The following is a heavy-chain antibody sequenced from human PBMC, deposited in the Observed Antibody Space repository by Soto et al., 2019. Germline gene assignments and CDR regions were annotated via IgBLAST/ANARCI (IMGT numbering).Heavy chain of an antibody. J-gene: IGHJ4*02. D-gene: IGHD5-12*01. CDR2: FDPEDGET. CDR1: GYTLTELS. V-gene: IGHV1-24*01. Sequence: GASVKVSCKVSGYTLTELSMHWVRQAPGKGLEWMGGFDPEDGETIYAQKFQGRVTMTEDTSTDTAYMELSSLRSEDTAVYYCATGVPYSGYDWPFDYWGQGTLVTVSS. CDR3: ATGVPYSGYDWPFDY.